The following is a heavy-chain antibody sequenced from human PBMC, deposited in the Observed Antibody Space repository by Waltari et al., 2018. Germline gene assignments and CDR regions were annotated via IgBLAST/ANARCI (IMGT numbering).Heavy chain of an antibody. CDR1: GGTFSSYG. V-gene: IGHV1-69*06. CDR3: TGGYYESSGFSFSYTYNMDV. D-gene: IGHD3-22*01. Sequence: QVQVVQSGAEVKKPGSSVRVSCKASGGTFSSYGLSVVRQAPGQGLEWMGGIIPTFGTTNYPQEFQGRVTITADKSTSTAYMELSSLRSADTAVYYCTGGYYESSGFSFSYTYNMDVWGQGTTVTVSS. J-gene: IGHJ6*02. CDR2: IIPTFGTT.